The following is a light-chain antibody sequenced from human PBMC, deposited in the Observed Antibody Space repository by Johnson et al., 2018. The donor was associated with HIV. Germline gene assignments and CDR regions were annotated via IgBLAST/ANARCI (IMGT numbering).Light chain of an antibody. CDR1: SSNIGSNS. CDR2: ENN. Sequence: QSVLTQPPSVSAAPGQTVTISCSGSSSNIGSNSVSWYQDVPGTAPKLLIYENNKRPSGLPDRFSASTSGTSATLGITGLQTWDEADDYCATWDSSLSGGIFGTGTKVTVL. J-gene: IGLJ1*01. CDR3: ATWDSSLSGGI. V-gene: IGLV1-51*01.